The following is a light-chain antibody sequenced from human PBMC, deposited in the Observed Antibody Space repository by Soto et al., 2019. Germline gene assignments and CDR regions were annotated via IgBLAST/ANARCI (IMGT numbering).Light chain of an antibody. J-gene: IGLJ2*01. Sequence: QSALTQPPSASGSPGQSVTISCTGTSSDVGGYNSVSWYQQYPGKAPKLIIYEVSERPSGVPDRFSGSKSGSTASLTVSGLQAEDEADYYCGSYAVNNNLGVFGGGTKVTVL. CDR2: EVS. V-gene: IGLV2-8*01. CDR3: GSYAVNNNLGV. CDR1: SSDVGGYNS.